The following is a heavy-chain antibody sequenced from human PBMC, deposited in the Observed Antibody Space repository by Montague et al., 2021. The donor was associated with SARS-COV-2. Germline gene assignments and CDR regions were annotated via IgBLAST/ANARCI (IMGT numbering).Heavy chain of an antibody. CDR2: INSDVSIT. CDR3: ARETIVPAAIGYYYYMDI. CDR1: GFTFSSYW. Sequence: SLRLSCAASGFTFSSYWMHWVRQAPGKGLVWVSRINSDVSITNYADSAKGRFTISRDNAKNTLYLQMNSLRDDDTAVYYCARETIVPAAIGYYYYMDIWGKGTPVTVSS. J-gene: IGHJ6*03. V-gene: IGHV3-74*01. D-gene: IGHD2-2*01.